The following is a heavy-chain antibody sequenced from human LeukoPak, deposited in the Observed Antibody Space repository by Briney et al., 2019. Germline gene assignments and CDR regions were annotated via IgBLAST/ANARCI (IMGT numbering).Heavy chain of an antibody. D-gene: IGHD2-21*01. CDR2: ISSSGGTI. J-gene: IGHJ4*02. V-gene: IGHV3-48*03. CDR3: VREVRREGDQFDY. CDR1: GFTFSTYE. Sequence: GGSLRLSCAASGFTFSTYEMNWVRQAPGKGLQWVSYISSSGGTIHYSDSVKGRFTISRDNAKNSLYLQMNSLRAEDTAVYYCVREVRREGDQFDYWGQGTLVTVSS.